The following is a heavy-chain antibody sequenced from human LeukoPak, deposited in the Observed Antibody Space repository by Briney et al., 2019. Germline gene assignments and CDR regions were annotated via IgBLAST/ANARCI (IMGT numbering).Heavy chain of an antibody. CDR3: ARLDYYGSGSYFDY. J-gene: IGHJ4*02. V-gene: IGHV3-48*04. Sequence: PGGSLRLSCAASRFTFSNYNMNWVRQAPGKGLEWVSYISSSGSTIYYADSVKGRFTISRDNARNSLYLQMNSLRAEDTAVYYCARLDYYGSGSYFDYWGQGTLVTVSS. D-gene: IGHD3-10*01. CDR1: RFTFSNYN. CDR2: ISSSGSTI.